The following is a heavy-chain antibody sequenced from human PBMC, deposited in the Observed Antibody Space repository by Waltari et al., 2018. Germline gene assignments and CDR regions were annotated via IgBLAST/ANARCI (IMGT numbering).Heavy chain of an antibody. CDR2: VQRSGRT. V-gene: IGHV4-4*02. CDR1: GDSMSSTDW. D-gene: IGHD2-15*01. CDR3: ARDRGRGIYLDS. J-gene: IGHJ4*02. Sequence: QLQLQDSGPGLVKPSGTLSLTCAVSGDSMSSTDWCRWVRQSPGKGLGWIGQVQRSGRTNYNPSFASRVTISIDTSTNQFSLKVTSATAADTAVYFCARDRGRGIYLDSWGQGTLVTVSP.